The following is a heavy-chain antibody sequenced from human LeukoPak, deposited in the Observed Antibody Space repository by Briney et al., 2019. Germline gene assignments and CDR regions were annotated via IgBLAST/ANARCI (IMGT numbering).Heavy chain of an antibody. CDR2: INHSGST. V-gene: IGHV4-34*01. Sequence: NPSETLSLTCAVYGGSFSGYYWSWIRQPPGKGLEWIGEINHSGSTNYTPSLKSRVTISVDTSKNQFSLKRGSVTAAATAVYYCAGMNSGYDNWFDPWGQGTLVTVSS. CDR1: GGSFSGYY. D-gene: IGHD5-12*01. CDR3: AGMNSGYDNWFDP. J-gene: IGHJ5*02.